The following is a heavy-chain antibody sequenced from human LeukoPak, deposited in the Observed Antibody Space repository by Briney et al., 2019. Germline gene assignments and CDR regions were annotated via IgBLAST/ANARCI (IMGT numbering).Heavy chain of an antibody. CDR2: ISYDGSNK. CDR1: GFTFSSYA. J-gene: IGHJ5*02. D-gene: IGHD3-22*01. CDR3: ARDRDSSGYYPNWFDP. V-gene: IGHV3-30*04. Sequence: GGSLRLSSADPGFTFSSYAMRWVCQALGKGVERVAVISYDGSNKYYAYSVKGRFTISRDNSKNTLYLQMNSLRAEDTAVYYCARDRDSSGYYPNWFDPWGQGTLVTVSS.